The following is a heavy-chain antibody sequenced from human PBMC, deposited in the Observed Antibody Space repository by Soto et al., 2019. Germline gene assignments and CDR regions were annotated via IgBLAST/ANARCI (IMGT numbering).Heavy chain of an antibody. D-gene: IGHD2-15*01. CDR2: ISWNSGSI. V-gene: IGHV3-9*01. Sequence: EVQLVESGGGLVQPGRSLRLSCAASGFTFDDYAMHWVRQAPGKGLEWVSGISWNSGSIGYADSVKGRFTISRDNAKNSLYLQMNSLRAEDTALYYCAKDHGYCSGGSCYYYYYGMDVWGQGTTVTVSS. CDR3: AKDHGYCSGGSCYYYYYGMDV. J-gene: IGHJ6*02. CDR1: GFTFDDYA.